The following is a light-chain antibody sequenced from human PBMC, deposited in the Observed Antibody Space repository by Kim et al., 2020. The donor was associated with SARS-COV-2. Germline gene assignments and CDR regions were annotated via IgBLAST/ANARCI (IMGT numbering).Light chain of an antibody. CDR2: LNSDGSH. Sequence: QLVLTQSPSASASLGASVKLTCTLSSGHSSYAIAWHQQQPEKGPRYLMKLNSDGSHSKGDGIPDRFSGSSSGAECYLTISSLQSEDEADYYCQTWGTGAVVFGGGTQLTVL. CDR3: QTWGTGAVV. CDR1: SGHSSYA. J-gene: IGLJ2*01. V-gene: IGLV4-69*01.